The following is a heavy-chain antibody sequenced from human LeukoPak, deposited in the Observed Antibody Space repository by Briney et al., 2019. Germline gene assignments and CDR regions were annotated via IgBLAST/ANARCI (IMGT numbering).Heavy chain of an antibody. D-gene: IGHD3-9*01. V-gene: IGHV1-2*02. CDR2: INPNSGGT. J-gene: IGHJ1*01. Sequence: ASVKVSCKASGYTFTGYYMHWVRQAPGRGLEWMGWINPNSGGTNYAQKFQGRVTMTRDTSISTAYMELSRLRSDDTAVYYCARDPYYDILTGYYRHWGQGTLVTVSS. CDR3: ARDPYYDILTGYYRH. CDR1: GYTFTGYY.